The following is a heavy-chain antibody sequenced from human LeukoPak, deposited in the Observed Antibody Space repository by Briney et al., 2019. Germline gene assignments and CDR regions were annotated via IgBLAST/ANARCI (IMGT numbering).Heavy chain of an antibody. CDR1: GGTFSSYA. V-gene: IGHV1-69*04. CDR2: IIPILGIA. Sequence: SVKVSYKASGGTFSSYAISWVRQAPGQGLEWMGRIIPILGIANYAQKFQGRVTITADKSTSTAYMELSSLRSEDTAVYYCARTSIAAAGSAFDIWGQGTMVTVSS. CDR3: ARTSIAAAGSAFDI. J-gene: IGHJ3*02. D-gene: IGHD6-13*01.